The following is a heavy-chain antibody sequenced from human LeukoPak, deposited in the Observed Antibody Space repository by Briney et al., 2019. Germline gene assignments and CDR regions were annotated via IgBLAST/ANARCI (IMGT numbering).Heavy chain of an antibody. V-gene: IGHV6-1*01. D-gene: IGHD6-6*01. Sequence: SQTPSLTCAISGDSVSSNSAAWNWIRQSPSRGLEWLGRTYYRSKWYNDYAVSVKSRITINPDTSKNQFSLQLNSVTPEDTAVYYCARDSDSSSVPGGAANWFDPWGQGTLVTVSS. CDR2: TYYRSKWYN. CDR3: ARDSDSSSVPGGAANWFDP. J-gene: IGHJ5*02. CDR1: GDSVSSNSAA.